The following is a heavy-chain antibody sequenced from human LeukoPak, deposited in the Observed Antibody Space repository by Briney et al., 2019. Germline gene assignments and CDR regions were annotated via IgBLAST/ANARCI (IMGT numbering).Heavy chain of an antibody. CDR1: GGSVGRAGYY. Sequence: PSETLSLTCTVSGGSVGRAGYYWSWIRHPPGGGLEWIGYIYYIRNTNYNPSLKSRVTMSLDPSKNQFSLKLNSVTAADTAVYYCARTQSQSGSYRYYFGYWGQGTLVTVSS. J-gene: IGHJ4*02. D-gene: IGHD1-26*01. CDR2: IYYIRNT. CDR3: ARTQSQSGSYRYYFGY. V-gene: IGHV4-61*08.